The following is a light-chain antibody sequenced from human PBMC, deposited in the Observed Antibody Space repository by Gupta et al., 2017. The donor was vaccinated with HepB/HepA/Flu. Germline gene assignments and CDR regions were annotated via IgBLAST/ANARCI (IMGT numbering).Light chain of an antibody. J-gene: IGLJ1*01. V-gene: IGLV1-44*01. CDR3: DAYAGTLNVL. CDR1: SSNIGSNT. CDR2: SDN. Sequence: QSVLTQPPSASGTPVQRVTISCSGSSSNIGSNTVNWYQQHPGKAPKLLISSDNERPSGVPDRFSGSKSGNSASLAISGLQSEDEADYYCDAYAGTLNVLFGSGTKMTVL.